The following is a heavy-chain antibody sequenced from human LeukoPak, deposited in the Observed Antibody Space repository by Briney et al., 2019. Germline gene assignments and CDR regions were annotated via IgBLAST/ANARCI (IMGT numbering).Heavy chain of an antibody. V-gene: IGHV1-24*01. CDR2: FDPEDGET. CDR1: GYTLTELS. CDR3: ARDVSGSYDQ. J-gene: IGHJ5*02. D-gene: IGHD1-26*01. Sequence: VASVTVSCKVSGYTLTELSMHWVRQAPGKGLEWMGGFDPEDGETIYAQKFQGRVTMTEDTSTDTAYMELNSLRAGDTAVYYCARDVSGSYDQWGQGTLVTVSS.